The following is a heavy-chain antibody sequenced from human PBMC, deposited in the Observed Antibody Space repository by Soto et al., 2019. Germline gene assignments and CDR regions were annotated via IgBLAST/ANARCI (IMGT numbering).Heavy chain of an antibody. CDR1: GGSISSGGYY. J-gene: IGHJ5*02. V-gene: IGHV4-31*03. D-gene: IGHD3-10*01. CDR2: IYYSGST. CDR3: AREHYGSGMVWFDP. Sequence: QVQLQESGPGLVKPSQTLSLTCTVSGGSISSGGYYWSWIRQHPGKGLEWIGNIYYSGSTYYNPSLKSRVTISVDTSQTQFPLKLSSVTAADTAVYYCAREHYGSGMVWFDPWGQGTLVTVSS.